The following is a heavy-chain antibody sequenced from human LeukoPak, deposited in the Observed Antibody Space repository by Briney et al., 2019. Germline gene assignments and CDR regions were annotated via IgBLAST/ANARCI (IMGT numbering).Heavy chain of an antibody. D-gene: IGHD6-19*01. J-gene: IGHJ4*02. V-gene: IGHV4-59*01. CDR2: IYYSGST. Sequence: SETLSLTCTVSGGSISSYYWSWIRQPQGKGLEWIGYIYYSGSTNYNPSLKSRVTISVDTSKNQFSLNLNSVTAADTAVYYCARAHSTGWCADYWGQGTLVTVSS. CDR1: GGSISSYY. CDR3: ARAHSTGWCADY.